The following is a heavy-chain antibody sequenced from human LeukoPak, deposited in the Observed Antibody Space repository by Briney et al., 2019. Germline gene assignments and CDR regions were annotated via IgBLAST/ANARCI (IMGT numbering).Heavy chain of an antibody. V-gene: IGHV4-59*01. Sequence: SETLSLTCTVSGGSISSYYWSWIRQPPGKGLEWIGYIYYSGSTNYSPSLKSRVTISLDTSNNQFSLKLSSVTAADTAVYYCARDRAGFDYWGQGTLVTVSS. CDR2: IYYSGST. CDR3: ARDRAGFDY. D-gene: IGHD6-13*01. J-gene: IGHJ4*02. CDR1: GGSISSYY.